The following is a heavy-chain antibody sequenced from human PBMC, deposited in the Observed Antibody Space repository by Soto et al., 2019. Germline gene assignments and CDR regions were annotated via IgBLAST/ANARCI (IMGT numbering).Heavy chain of an antibody. D-gene: IGHD2-15*01. V-gene: IGHV1-69*01. CDR3: ARETSDCSGGSCYYYYYGMDV. CDR2: IIPIFGTA. CDR1: GGTFSSYA. Sequence: QVQLVQSGAEVKKPGSSVKVSCKASGGTFSSYAISWVRQAPGQGLEWMGGIIPIFGTANYAQKFQGRVTITADESTSTAYMELSSLRSEDTAVYYCARETSDCSGGSCYYYYYGMDVWGQGTKVTVSS. J-gene: IGHJ6*02.